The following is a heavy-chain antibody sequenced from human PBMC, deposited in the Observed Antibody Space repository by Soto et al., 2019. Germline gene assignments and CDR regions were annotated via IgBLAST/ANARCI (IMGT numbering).Heavy chain of an antibody. V-gene: IGHV4-31*03. CDR1: GGSISSGGYY. CDR3: ARVCGGDCHNVFDI. CDR2: IYYSGST. J-gene: IGHJ3*02. D-gene: IGHD2-21*02. Sequence: QVQLQESGPGLVKPSQTLSLTCTVSGGSISSGGYYWTWIRQHPGKGLEWIGYIYYSGSTYYNPSLKSRVIISVDTSKNQFSLKLSSVTAADTAVYYCARVCGGDCHNVFDIWGQGTMVTVSS.